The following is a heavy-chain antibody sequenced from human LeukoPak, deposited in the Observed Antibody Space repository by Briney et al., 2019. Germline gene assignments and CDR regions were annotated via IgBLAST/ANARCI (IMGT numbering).Heavy chain of an antibody. V-gene: IGHV4-59*01. D-gene: IGHD5-18*01. Sequence: SETLSLTCTVSGGSISSYYWSWIRQPPGKGLEWIGYIYYSGSTNYNPSLKSRVTISVDTSKNQFSLKLRSVTAADTAVYYCARARGYSYGPDYWGQGTLVTVSS. CDR3: ARARGYSYGPDY. CDR1: GGSISSYY. CDR2: IYYSGST. J-gene: IGHJ4*02.